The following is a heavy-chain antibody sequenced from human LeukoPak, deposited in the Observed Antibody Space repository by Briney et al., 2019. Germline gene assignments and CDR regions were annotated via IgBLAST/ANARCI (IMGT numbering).Heavy chain of an antibody. Sequence: GGSLRLYCAASGFTFSSYEMNWLRQAPGKGLEWVSYISSSGSTIYYADSVKGRFTISRDNAKNSLYLQMNSLRAEDTAVYYCARVGRYFDWLPRPYYYYGMDVWGKGTTVTVSS. J-gene: IGHJ6*04. D-gene: IGHD3-9*01. V-gene: IGHV3-48*03. CDR2: ISSSGSTI. CDR3: ARVGRYFDWLPRPYYYYGMDV. CDR1: GFTFSSYE.